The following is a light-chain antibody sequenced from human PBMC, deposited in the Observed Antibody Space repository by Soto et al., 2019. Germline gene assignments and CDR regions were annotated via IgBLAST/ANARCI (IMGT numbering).Light chain of an antibody. J-gene: IGKJ1*01. CDR3: LQDYNYPPT. CDR1: QGIRND. CDR2: AAS. Sequence: AIQMTQSPSSLSASVGDRVTITCRASQGIRNDLCWYQQKTGKAPKLLIYAASSLQSGVPSRFSGSGSGTYFTLTSSSLQHEDFATYYCLQDYNYPPTFGQGTKVEIK. V-gene: IGKV1-6*01.